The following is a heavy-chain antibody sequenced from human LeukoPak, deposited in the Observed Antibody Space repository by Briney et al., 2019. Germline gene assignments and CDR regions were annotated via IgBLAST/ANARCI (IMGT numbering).Heavy chain of an antibody. D-gene: IGHD6-13*01. CDR1: GLTVSSNY. CDR3: ARYSTTWYYDY. J-gene: IGHJ4*02. V-gene: IGHV3-53*01. Sequence: PGGSLRLSCAATGLTVSSNYMSWVRQAPGKGLEWVSLISRGGSTDYADSVKGRFTISRDNSKNTLYLQMNNLRAEDTAFYYCARYSTTWYYDYWGQGTLVTVSS. CDR2: ISRGGST.